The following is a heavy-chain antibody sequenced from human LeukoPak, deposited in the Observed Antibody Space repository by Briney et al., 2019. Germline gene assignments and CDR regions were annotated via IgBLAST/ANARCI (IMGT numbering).Heavy chain of an antibody. CDR3: ARDGVVTPYYFDY. D-gene: IGHD3-3*01. Sequence: ASVKVSCKASGYTFTSYGISWVRQAPGQGLEWMGWISSYDGNTNYAQKLQDRLTMTTDTSTSTVYMELRGLRSDDTAVYYCARDGVVTPYYFDYWGQGTLVTVSS. V-gene: IGHV1-18*01. J-gene: IGHJ4*02. CDR2: ISSYDGNT. CDR1: GYTFTSYG.